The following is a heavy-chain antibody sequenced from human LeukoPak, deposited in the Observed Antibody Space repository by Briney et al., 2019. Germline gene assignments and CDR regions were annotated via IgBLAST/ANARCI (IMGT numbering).Heavy chain of an antibody. D-gene: IGHD6-25*01. CDR2: ISSSSSYI. CDR1: GFTFSSYS. Sequence: PGGSLRLSCAASGFTFSSYSMNWVRQAPGKGLEWVSSISSSSSYIYYADSVKGRFTISRDNAKNSLYLQMNSLRAEDTAVYYCAKLPAASRIEFDPWDQGTLVTVSS. J-gene: IGHJ5*02. V-gene: IGHV3-21*01. CDR3: AKLPAASRIEFDP.